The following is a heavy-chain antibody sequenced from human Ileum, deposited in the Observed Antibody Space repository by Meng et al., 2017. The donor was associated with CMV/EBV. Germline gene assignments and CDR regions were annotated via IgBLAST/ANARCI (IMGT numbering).Heavy chain of an antibody. CDR3: ARYNAGVTSAPINSLDI. D-gene: IGHD1-14*01. CDR2: ISSSSSFI. V-gene: IGHV3-21*01. Sequence: GESLKISCSASGFTFNSYEMNWVRQAPGKELEWVASISSSSSFIYYADSMKGRFTISRDNANNSLYLQMNSLRAEDTAVYYCARYNAGVTSAPINSLDIWGRGTMVTVSS. J-gene: IGHJ3*02. CDR1: GFTFNSYE.